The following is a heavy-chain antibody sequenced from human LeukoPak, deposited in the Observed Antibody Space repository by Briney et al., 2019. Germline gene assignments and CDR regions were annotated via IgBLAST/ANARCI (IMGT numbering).Heavy chain of an antibody. CDR2: VKGDGSHT. CDR3: ARSEYEYGYGHWGLDV. D-gene: IGHD3-16*01. J-gene: IGHJ6*02. CDR1: GFTFTTYW. Sequence: PGGSLRLSCAASGFTFTTYWMHWVRQAPGKGLVWVSRVKGDGSHTNYAESVTGRSTISRDNAKNTVYLQMNSLRAEDTAVYYCARSEYEYGYGHWGLDVWGQGTTVTVSS. V-gene: IGHV3-74*01.